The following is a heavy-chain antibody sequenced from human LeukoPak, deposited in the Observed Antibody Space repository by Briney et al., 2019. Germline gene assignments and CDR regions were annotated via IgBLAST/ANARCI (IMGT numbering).Heavy chain of an antibody. V-gene: IGHV3-23*01. Sequence: GGSLRLSCAASGFTFSSYAMSWVRQAPGKGLEWVSAISGSGGTTYYADSVKGRFTISRDNSKNTLYPQMNSLRAEDTAVYYCAKVPYYDFWSGFPDYWGQGTLVTVSS. CDR3: AKVPYYDFWSGFPDY. J-gene: IGHJ4*02. CDR2: ISGSGGTT. CDR1: GFTFSSYA. D-gene: IGHD3-3*01.